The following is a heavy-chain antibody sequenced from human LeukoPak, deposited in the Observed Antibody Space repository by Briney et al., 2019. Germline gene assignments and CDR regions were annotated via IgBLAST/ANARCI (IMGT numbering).Heavy chain of an antibody. CDR1: GYTFTGYY. V-gene: IGHV1-2*02. J-gene: IGHJ3*02. CDR2: INPNSGGT. CDR3: ARDYYDSSGYLGGDDAFDI. Sequence: GASVKVSCKASGYTFTGYYMHWVRQAPGQGLEWMGWINPNSGGTNYAQKFQGRVTMTRDTSISTAYMELSRLRSDDTAVYYCARDYYDSSGYLGGDDAFDIWGQGTMATVSS. D-gene: IGHD3-22*01.